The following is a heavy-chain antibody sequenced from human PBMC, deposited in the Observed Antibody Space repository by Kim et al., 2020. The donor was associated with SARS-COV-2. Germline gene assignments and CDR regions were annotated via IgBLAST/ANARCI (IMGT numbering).Heavy chain of an antibody. Sequence: ASVKVSCKASGYTFTSYGISWVRQAPGQGLEWMGWISAYNGNTNYAQKLQGRVTMTTDTSTSTAYMELRSLRSDDTAVYYCAREVPQLLWFGGSSYGMDVWGQGTTVTVSS. J-gene: IGHJ6*02. CDR1: GYTFTSYG. CDR3: AREVPQLLWFGGSSYGMDV. CDR2: ISAYNGNT. D-gene: IGHD3-10*01. V-gene: IGHV1-18*01.